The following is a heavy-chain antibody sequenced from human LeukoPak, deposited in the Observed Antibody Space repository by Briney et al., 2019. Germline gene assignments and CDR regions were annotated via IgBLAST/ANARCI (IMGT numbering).Heavy chain of an antibody. CDR2: IYSSGST. Sequence: SETLSLTCTVSGGSISGYNWSWIRQPAGRGLEWIGRIYSSGSTNYNPSLKSRVTMSVDTSKNQFSLRVTSVTAADTAVYFCVRDLGRFDSWGQGALVLVSS. CDR1: GGSISGYN. CDR3: VRDLGRFDS. J-gene: IGHJ5*01. V-gene: IGHV4-4*07.